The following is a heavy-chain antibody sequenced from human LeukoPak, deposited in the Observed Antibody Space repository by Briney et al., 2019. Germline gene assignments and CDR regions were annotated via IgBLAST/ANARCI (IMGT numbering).Heavy chain of an antibody. V-gene: IGHV3-11*04. CDR3: AVAGGYSYDLNSACDY. D-gene: IGHD5-18*01. Sequence: PGGSLRLSCAASGFTFRDYYMNWIRQAPGKGLEWVSYISSSGKSIYYTDSVKGRFTISRDNAKNSLYLQMNSLRAEDTAVYYCAVAGGYSYDLNSACDYWGQGTLVTVSS. CDR1: GFTFRDYY. J-gene: IGHJ4*02. CDR2: ISSSGKSI.